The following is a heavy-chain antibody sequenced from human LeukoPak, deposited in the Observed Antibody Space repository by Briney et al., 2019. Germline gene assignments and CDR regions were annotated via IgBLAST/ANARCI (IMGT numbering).Heavy chain of an antibody. V-gene: IGHV3-7*03. CDR2: IHKDGRVM. D-gene: IGHD3-22*01. Sequence: GGSLRLSYAASGFSFSTYWMAWVRQAPGKGLEWVGNIHKDGRVMFYADSVKGRFTISRDNAKNSLYLDMNSLRDEDTAIYYCASSHDSSGNDWGQGTLVTVTS. CDR1: GFSFSTYW. CDR3: ASSHDSSGND. J-gene: IGHJ4*02.